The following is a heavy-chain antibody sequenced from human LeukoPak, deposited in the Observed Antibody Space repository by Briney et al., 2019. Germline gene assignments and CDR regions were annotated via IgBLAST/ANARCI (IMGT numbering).Heavy chain of an antibody. Sequence: PSETLSLTCTVSGGSISSYYWSWLRQPPGKGLEWIGYIYYSGSTNYNPSLKSRVTISVDTSKNQFSLKLSSVTAADTAVYYCARVSLKHYGSGTFDYWGQGTLVTVSS. CDR1: GGSISSYY. CDR3: ARVSLKHYGSGTFDY. V-gene: IGHV4-59*01. CDR2: IYYSGST. D-gene: IGHD3-10*01. J-gene: IGHJ4*02.